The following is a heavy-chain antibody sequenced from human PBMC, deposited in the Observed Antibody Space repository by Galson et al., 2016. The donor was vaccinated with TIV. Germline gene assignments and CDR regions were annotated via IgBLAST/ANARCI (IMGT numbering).Heavy chain of an antibody. V-gene: IGHV6-1*01. CDR2: TYYRSRWYY. CDR1: GDSVSSDSAA. Sequence: CAISGDSVSSDSAAWNWVRQSPSRGLEWLGRTYYRSRWYYDYKVSVKSRITINPDTSKNQFSLQLNSVTHEDTAVYYCKRAAGKNGASCYATCETFDIWGQGTMVTVSS. D-gene: IGHD2-2*01. CDR3: KRAAGKNGASCYATCETFDI. J-gene: IGHJ3*02.